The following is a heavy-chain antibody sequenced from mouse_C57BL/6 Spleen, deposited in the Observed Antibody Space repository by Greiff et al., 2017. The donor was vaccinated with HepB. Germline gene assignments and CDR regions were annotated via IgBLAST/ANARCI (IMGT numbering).Heavy chain of an antibody. J-gene: IGHJ2*01. CDR3: ACGGIRAFGY. V-gene: IGHV5-17*01. CDR2: ISSGSSTI. CDR1: GFTFSDYG. Sequence: EVQLVESGGGLVKPGGSLKLSCAASGFTFSDYGMHWVRQAPEKGLEWVAYISSGSSTIDYADTVKGLFTIARDNAENTPFLQMTSLRSEDTAMYACACGGIRAFGYWGQGTTLTVSS. D-gene: IGHD5-2*01.